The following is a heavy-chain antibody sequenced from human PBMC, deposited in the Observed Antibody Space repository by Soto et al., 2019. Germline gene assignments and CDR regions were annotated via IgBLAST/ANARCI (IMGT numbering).Heavy chain of an antibody. CDR2: IYWDDDK. Sequence: QITLKESGPTLVKPTQTLTLTCTFSGFSLSTSGVGVGWIRQPPGKALERLALIYWDDDKRYSPSLKSRLTITKDTSKNQVVLTMTNMDPVDTATYYGVYSRGNWNGGYFDYGGRGALVSVSS. CDR3: VYSRGNWNGGYFDY. CDR1: GFSLSTSGVG. J-gene: IGHJ4*02. V-gene: IGHV2-5*02. D-gene: IGHD1-1*01.